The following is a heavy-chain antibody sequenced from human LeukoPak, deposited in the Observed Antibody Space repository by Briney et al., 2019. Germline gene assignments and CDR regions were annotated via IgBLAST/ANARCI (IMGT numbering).Heavy chain of an antibody. D-gene: IGHD2-15*01. V-gene: IGHV1-18*01. CDR2: ISAYNGNT. CDR1: GYTFTSYG. J-gene: IGHJ5*02. Sequence: ASVKVSCKASGYTFTSYGISWVRQAPAQGLEWMGWISAYNGNTNYAQKLQGSVTLTTDTSTSTAYMELRSLRSDDTAVYYCARDNRPYCSAGSCYSEAPNWFDPWGQGTLVTVSS. CDR3: ARDNRPYCSAGSCYSEAPNWFDP.